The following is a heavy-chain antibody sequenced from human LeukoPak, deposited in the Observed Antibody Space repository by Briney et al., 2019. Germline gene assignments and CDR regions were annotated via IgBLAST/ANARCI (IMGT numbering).Heavy chain of an antibody. CDR2: ISHSGYDI. CDR1: GFTFSRYS. J-gene: IGHJ4*02. CDR3: ANHLACGSTTCPSFDH. V-gene: IGHV3-21*01. Sequence: GGSLRLSCAASGFTFSRYSMNWVRQAPGKELEWVSSISHSGYDIYYADSVKGRFTISRDNAKNSLSLQMNNLRIDDTAVYYCANHLACGSTTCPSFDHWGQGTLVTVSS. D-gene: IGHD2-2*01.